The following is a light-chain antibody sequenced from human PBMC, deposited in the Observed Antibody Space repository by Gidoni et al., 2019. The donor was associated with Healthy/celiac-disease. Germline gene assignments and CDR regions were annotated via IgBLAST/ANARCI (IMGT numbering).Light chain of an antibody. Sequence: SSELPQAPAVSVALGQTVRITCQGDSLRSYYASWYQQKPGQAPVLVIYGKTNRPSGIPDRFSGSSSGNTASLTITGAQAEDEADYYCNSRDSSGNHLVFGGGTKLTVL. J-gene: IGLJ2*01. V-gene: IGLV3-19*01. CDR3: NSRDSSGNHLV. CDR2: GKT. CDR1: SLRSYY.